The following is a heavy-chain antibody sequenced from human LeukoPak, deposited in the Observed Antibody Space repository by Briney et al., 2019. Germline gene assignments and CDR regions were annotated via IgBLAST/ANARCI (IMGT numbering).Heavy chain of an antibody. D-gene: IGHD6-13*01. Sequence: PGGSLRLSCAASGFTFSSYWTHWVRQAPGKGLVWVSRINSDGSSTNSADSVKGRFTISRDNSKNTLYLQMNSLRAEDTAVYYCAKVLGSWSYWGQGTLVTVSS. CDR1: GFTFSSYW. V-gene: IGHV3-74*01. CDR3: AKVLGSWSY. CDR2: INSDGSST. J-gene: IGHJ4*02.